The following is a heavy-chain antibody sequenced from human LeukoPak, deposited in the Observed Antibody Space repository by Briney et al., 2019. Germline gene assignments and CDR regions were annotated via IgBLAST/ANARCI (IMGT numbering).Heavy chain of an antibody. V-gene: IGHV3-30*04. CDR3: AREKQSGGTPFDY. CDR1: GFTFTGHS. J-gene: IGHJ4*02. Sequence: GGSLRLSCADSGFTFTGHSMHWVRQAPGKGLEWVAVVADDEKTIFYADSLKGRFTVSRDNSKNTVYLQMNSLRDEDTAVYYCAREKQSGGTPFDYWGQGSLVTVSS. D-gene: IGHD1-26*01. CDR2: VADDEKTI.